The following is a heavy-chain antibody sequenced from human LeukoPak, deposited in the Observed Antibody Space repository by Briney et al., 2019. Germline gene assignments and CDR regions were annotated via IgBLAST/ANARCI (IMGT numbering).Heavy chain of an antibody. V-gene: IGHV3-7*01. D-gene: IGHD3-10*01. Sequence: GRSLRLSCAASGFTFSSYWMSWVRQAPGKGLEWVANIKQDGSEKYYVDSVKGRFTISRDNTKNSLYLQMNSLRAEDTAVYYCASGYGSGSYYVGGPTCFDYWRQGTLVTVSS. J-gene: IGHJ4*02. CDR2: IKQDGSEK. CDR3: ASGYGSGSYYVGGPTCFDY. CDR1: GFTFSSYW.